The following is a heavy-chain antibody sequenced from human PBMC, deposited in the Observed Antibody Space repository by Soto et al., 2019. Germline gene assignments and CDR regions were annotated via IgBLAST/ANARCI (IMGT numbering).Heavy chain of an antibody. D-gene: IGHD6-13*01. CDR3: AREGIAAAGTSDY. CDR2: IYYSGST. V-gene: IGHV4-31*03. Sequence: PSETLSLTCTVSGGSISSGGYYWSWIRQHPGKGLEWIGYIYYSGSTYYNPSLKSRVTISVDTSKNQFSLKLSSVTAADTAVYYCAREGIAAAGTSDYWGQGTLVTVSS. J-gene: IGHJ4*02. CDR1: GGSISSGGYY.